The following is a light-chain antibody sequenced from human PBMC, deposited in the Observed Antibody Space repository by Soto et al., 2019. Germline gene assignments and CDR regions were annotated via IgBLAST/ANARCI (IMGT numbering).Light chain of an antibody. CDR2: GAS. CDR1: QIVSSSY. J-gene: IGKJ1*01. V-gene: IGKV3-20*01. Sequence: EIVLSQSPGALYLSTGERATLSYRDSQIVSSSYLAWYQHKPGQAPRLLIFGASIRASDIPDRFSGSGSGTVFTLSITRLEPEGVAVYYCQQYGSSPGTFGQGTKVEIK. CDR3: QQYGSSPGT.